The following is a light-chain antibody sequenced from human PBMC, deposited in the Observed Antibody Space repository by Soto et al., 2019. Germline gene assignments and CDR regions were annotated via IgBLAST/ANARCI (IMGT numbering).Light chain of an antibody. CDR2: GTS. CDR3: QQAISFTLT. Sequence: DIQMTQSPSSVSASIGDRVTITCRASQGISNFLGWYQQKPGKAPALLISGTSSLQSGVPSRFSGSGSETDFTLTISSLQPEDFATYYCQQAISFTLTFGQGTLLEIK. V-gene: IGKV1D-12*01. CDR1: QGISNF. J-gene: IGKJ5*01.